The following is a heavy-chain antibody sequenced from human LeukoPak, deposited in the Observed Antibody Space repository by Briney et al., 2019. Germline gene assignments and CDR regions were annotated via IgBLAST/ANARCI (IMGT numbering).Heavy chain of an antibody. J-gene: IGHJ3*02. D-gene: IGHD1-26*01. CDR2: IYSGGST. CDR3: ARSYPSHGSAFDI. V-gene: IGHV3-53*01. CDR1: GFTFSSYW. Sequence: GGSLRLSCAASGFTFSSYWMSWVRQAPGKGLEWVSVIYSGGSTYYADSVKGRFTISRDNSKNTLYLQMNSLRAEDTAVYYCARSYPSHGSAFDIWGQGTMVTVSS.